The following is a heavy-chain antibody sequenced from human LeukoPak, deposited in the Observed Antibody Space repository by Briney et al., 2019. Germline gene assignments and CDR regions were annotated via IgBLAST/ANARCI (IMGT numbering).Heavy chain of an antibody. Sequence: GASVKVSCKASGYTFTSYGISWVRQAPGQGLEWMGWISAYNGNTNYAQKLQGRVTMTTDTSTSTAHMELRSLRSDDTAVYYCARGVAAAGMDYYYYYYMDVWGKGTTVTVSS. CDR3: ARGVAAAGMDYYYYYYMDV. J-gene: IGHJ6*03. V-gene: IGHV1-18*01. D-gene: IGHD6-13*01. CDR2: ISAYNGNT. CDR1: GYTFTSYG.